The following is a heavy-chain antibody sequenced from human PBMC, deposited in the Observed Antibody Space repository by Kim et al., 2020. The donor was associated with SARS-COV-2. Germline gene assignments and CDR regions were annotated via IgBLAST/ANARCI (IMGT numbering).Heavy chain of an antibody. CDR2: IIPIFGTA. CDR1: GGTFSSYA. V-gene: IGHV1-69*13. Sequence: SVKVSCKASGGTFSSYAISWVRQAPGQGLEWMGGIIPIFGTANYAQKFQGRVTITADESTSTAYMELSSLRSEDTAVYYCARRGNAKTPGGMDVWGQGTTVTVSS. CDR3: ARRGNAKTPGGMDV. J-gene: IGHJ6*02. D-gene: IGHD3-10*01.